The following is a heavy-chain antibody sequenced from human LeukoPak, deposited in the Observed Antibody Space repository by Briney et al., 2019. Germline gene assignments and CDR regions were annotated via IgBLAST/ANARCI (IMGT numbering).Heavy chain of an antibody. Sequence: SVKVSCKASGGTFSSYAISWVRQAPGQGLEWMGGIIPIFGTANYAQKFQGRVTITADESTSTAYMELSSLRSEDTAVYYCARDRIGGRGYYDSSGYYYVALDIWGQGTMVTVSS. CDR3: ARDRIGGRGYYDSSGYYYVALDI. J-gene: IGHJ3*02. CDR2: IIPIFGTA. D-gene: IGHD3-22*01. CDR1: GGTFSSYA. V-gene: IGHV1-69*13.